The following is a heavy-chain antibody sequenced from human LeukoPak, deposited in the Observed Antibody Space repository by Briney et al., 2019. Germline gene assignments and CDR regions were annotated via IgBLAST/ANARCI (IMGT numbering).Heavy chain of an antibody. CDR1: GGSISSYY. J-gene: IGHJ6*03. CDR2: IYTSGST. V-gene: IGHV4-4*07. Sequence: PSETLSLTCTVSGGSISSYYWSWIRQPAGKGLEWIGRIYTSGSTNYNPSLKSRVTMSVDTSKNQFSLKLSSLTAADTAVYYCARDMAVYYYYYMDVWGKGTTVTVSS. CDR3: ARDMAVYYYYYMDV. D-gene: IGHD5-24*01.